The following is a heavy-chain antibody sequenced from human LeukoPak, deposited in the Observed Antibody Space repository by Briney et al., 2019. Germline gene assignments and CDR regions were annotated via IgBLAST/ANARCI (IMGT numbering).Heavy chain of an antibody. V-gene: IGHV4-4*07. CDR3: ARDRVEMATWYFDL. J-gene: IGHJ2*01. CDR1: GGSISSYY. D-gene: IGHD5-24*01. CDR2: IYTCGST. Sequence: SETLSLTCTVSGGSISSYYWSWIRQPAGKGLEWIGRIYTCGSTNYNPSLKSRVTMSVDTSKNQFSLKLSSVTAADTAVYYCARDRVEMATWYFDLWGRGTLVTVSS.